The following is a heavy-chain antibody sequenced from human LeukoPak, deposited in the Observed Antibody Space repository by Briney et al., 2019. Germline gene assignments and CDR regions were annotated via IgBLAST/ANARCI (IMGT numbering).Heavy chain of an antibody. J-gene: IGHJ4*02. CDR3: ARLKYYYDSSGYAPSWFDY. Sequence: PSETLSLTCTVSGGSISSYYWSWIRQPPGKGLEWIGYIYYSGSTNYNPSLKSRVTISVDTSKNQFSLKLSSVTAADTAVYYCARLKYYYDSSGYAPSWFDYWGQRTLVTVSS. V-gene: IGHV4-59*01. D-gene: IGHD3-22*01. CDR1: GGSISSYY. CDR2: IYYSGST.